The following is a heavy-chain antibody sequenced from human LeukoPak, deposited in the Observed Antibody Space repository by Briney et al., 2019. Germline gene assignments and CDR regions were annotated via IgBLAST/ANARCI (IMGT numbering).Heavy chain of an antibody. J-gene: IGHJ4*02. CDR1: GFTFSSYA. CDR2: ISGSGGST. V-gene: IGHV3-23*01. CDR3: AKDGGWDDYGDFSPLDY. D-gene: IGHD4-17*01. Sequence: GGSLRLSCAASGFTFSSYAMSWVRQAPGKGLEWVSAISGSGGSTYYADYVKGRFTISRDNSKNTLYLQMNSLRAEDTAVYYCAKDGGWDDYGDFSPLDYWGQGTLVTVSS.